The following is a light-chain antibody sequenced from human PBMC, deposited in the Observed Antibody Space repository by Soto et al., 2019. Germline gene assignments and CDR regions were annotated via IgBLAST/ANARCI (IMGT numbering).Light chain of an antibody. CDR1: GSDIGNYNY. V-gene: IGLV2-14*01. CDR2: EVS. J-gene: IGLJ2*01. CDR3: SSYATNRDVL. Sequence: QAVVTQPVSVSGSPGQSITISCTGTGSDIGNYNYVSWYQQHPGKAPKTIIYEVSHRPSGISGRFSGSKSGNTASLTISGLQADDEADYYCSSYATNRDVLFGGGTKLTVL.